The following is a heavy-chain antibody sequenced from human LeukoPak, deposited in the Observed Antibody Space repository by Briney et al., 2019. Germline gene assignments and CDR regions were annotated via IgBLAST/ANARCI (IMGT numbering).Heavy chain of an antibody. J-gene: IGHJ2*01. CDR3: ARDAIVGATQGYFDL. D-gene: IGHD1-26*01. CDR1: GYSFSPYW. CDR2: IYPGDSDT. V-gene: IGHV5-51*01. Sequence: PGGALKNSRGGSGYSFSPYWIGWGGQMSGEGPGGVGVIYPGDSDTRYSPSFQGQVTISADKSINTAYLQWSNLKASDTAMYFCARDAIVGATQGYFDLWGRGTLVTVSS.